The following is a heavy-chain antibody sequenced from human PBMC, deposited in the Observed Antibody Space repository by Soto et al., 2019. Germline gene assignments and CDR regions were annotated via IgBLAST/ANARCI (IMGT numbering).Heavy chain of an antibody. J-gene: IGHJ4*02. V-gene: IGHV1-24*01. D-gene: IGHD5-12*01. CDR1: GHTLTELS. CDR2: FDPEGGEA. CDR3: ARAGLTTLELATIY. Sequence: ASVKVSCKISGHTLTELSIHWVRQAPGKGLEWMGGFDPEGGEAIYAQKWHGRVTVTEDTVTDTAYVELSGLNSDDTAVYYCARAGLTTLELATIYWGQGTQVTVSS.